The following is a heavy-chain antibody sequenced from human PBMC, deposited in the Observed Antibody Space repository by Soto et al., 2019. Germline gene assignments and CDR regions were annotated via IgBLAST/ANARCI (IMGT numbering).Heavy chain of an antibody. D-gene: IGHD2-15*01. V-gene: IGHV4-59*01. CDR3: ARAPDRIGYLDY. Sequence: SLTCTVSGGSISSYYWSWIRQPPGKGLEWIGYIYYSGSTNYNTSLKSRVTISVDTSKNQFSLKLSSVTAADTAVYYWARAPDRIGYLDYWGQGTLVTVSS. J-gene: IGHJ4*02. CDR2: IYYSGST. CDR1: GGSISSYY.